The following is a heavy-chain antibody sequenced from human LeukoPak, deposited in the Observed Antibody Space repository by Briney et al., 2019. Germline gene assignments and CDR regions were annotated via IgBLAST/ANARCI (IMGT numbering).Heavy chain of an antibody. CDR1: GFTVSSIA. CDR2: IRSNGDTA. V-gene: IGHV3-23*01. J-gene: IGHJ4*02. Sequence: GGSLGLSCAASGFTVSSIAMTWVRQAPGKGLEWVSTIRSNGDTAYNADSVKGRFTISRDNSKKTLYLKVNSLRVEDTAIYYCAKGQELDDGVFDSWGQGTLVTVSS. D-gene: IGHD1-1*01. CDR3: AKGQELDDGVFDS.